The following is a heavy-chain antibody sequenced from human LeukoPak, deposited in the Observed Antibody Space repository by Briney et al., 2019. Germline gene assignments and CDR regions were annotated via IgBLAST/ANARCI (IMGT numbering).Heavy chain of an antibody. D-gene: IGHD3-22*01. J-gene: IGHJ4*02. CDR1: GFTFSSYE. V-gene: IGHV3-48*03. CDR3: ARDPDYYDSSGYYGDY. CDR2: ISSSGSTI. Sequence: GGSLRLSCAASGFTFSSYEMNWVRQAPGKGLEWVSYISSSGSTIYYADSVKGRFTISRDNAKNSLYLQMKSLRAEDTAVYYCARDPDYYDSSGYYGDYWGQGTLVTVSS.